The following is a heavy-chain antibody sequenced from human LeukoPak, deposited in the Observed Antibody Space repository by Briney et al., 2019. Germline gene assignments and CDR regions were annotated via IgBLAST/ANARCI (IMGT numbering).Heavy chain of an antibody. D-gene: IGHD6-19*01. Sequence: GGSLRLSCAASGFTVSSNYMSWVRQAPGKGLEWVSAISGSDGSTYYADSVKGRFTISRDNSKNTLYLQMNSLRAEDTAVYYCAKDHRQWLVSWFDPWGQGTLVTVSS. CDR1: GFTVSSNY. J-gene: IGHJ5*02. V-gene: IGHV3-23*01. CDR2: ISGSDGST. CDR3: AKDHRQWLVSWFDP.